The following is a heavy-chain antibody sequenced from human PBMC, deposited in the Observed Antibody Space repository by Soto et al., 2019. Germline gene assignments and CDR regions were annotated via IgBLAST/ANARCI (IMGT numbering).Heavy chain of an antibody. CDR3: ARGLELRLNFWFDP. D-gene: IGHD1-7*01. J-gene: IGHJ5*02. CDR2: IIPIFGTA. Sequence: QVQLVESGGGVVQPGRPLRLSCAASGFTFSSYAISWVRQAPGQGLEWMGGIIPIFGTANYAQKFQGRVTITADESTSTAYMELSSLRSEDTAVYYCARGLELRLNFWFDPWGQGTLVTVSS. V-gene: IGHV1-69*01. CDR1: GFTFSSYA.